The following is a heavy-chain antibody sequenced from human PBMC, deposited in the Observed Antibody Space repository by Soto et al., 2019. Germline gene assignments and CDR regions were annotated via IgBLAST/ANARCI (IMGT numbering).Heavy chain of an antibody. CDR1: GGSISSYY. V-gene: IGHV4-59*12. CDR3: ARDRDGSGWYYFDY. CDR2: IYYSGST. D-gene: IGHD6-19*01. Sequence: SETLSLTCTVSGGSISSYYWSWIRQPPGKGLEWIGYIYYSGSTNYNPSLKSRVTISVDTSKNQFSLKLSSVTAADTAVYYCARDRDGSGWYYFDYWGQGTLVTVSS. J-gene: IGHJ4*02.